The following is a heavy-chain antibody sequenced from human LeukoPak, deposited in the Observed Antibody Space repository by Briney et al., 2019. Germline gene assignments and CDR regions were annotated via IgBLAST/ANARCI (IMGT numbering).Heavy chain of an antibody. CDR2: ISASGGNA. V-gene: IGHV3-23*01. CDR3: AKPIEATMSNWFDP. J-gene: IGHJ5*02. D-gene: IGHD5-12*01. CDR1: EFTFSSYA. Sequence: PGGSLRLSCASSEFTFSSYAMSWVRQATGKGQKRISSISASGGNAYYVDSVKGRFTISRDNSKNTLYLQMNSLRAEDTAVYYCAKPIEATMSNWFDPWGQGTLVTVSS.